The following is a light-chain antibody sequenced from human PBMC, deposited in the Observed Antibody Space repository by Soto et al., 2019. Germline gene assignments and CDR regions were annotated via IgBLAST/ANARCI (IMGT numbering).Light chain of an antibody. CDR1: QSLDSNY. J-gene: IGKJ2*01. CDR3: QQYGNSPLST. V-gene: IGKV3-20*01. CDR2: GGS. Sequence: EILLTQSPGTLSLSPGESATLSCRASQSLDSNYLAWYQQKPGQAPRLLIYGGSSRATGIPDRFTGGGSGTDFTLTIRRMETEDFAIYFCQQYGNSPLSTFGRGTKLEIK.